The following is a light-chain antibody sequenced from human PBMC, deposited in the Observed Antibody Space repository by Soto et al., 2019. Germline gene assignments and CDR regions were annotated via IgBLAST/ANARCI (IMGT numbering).Light chain of an antibody. Sequence: QSVLTQPPSVSGAPGQRVTISCTGSSANIGAGYGVHWYQQLPGTAPKLLIYGNSNRPSGVPDRFSGSKSGTSASLAITGRQAEYEADYYCQSYDISLSVVFGGGTKLTVL. CDR3: QSYDISLSVV. CDR1: SANIGAGYG. V-gene: IGLV1-40*01. J-gene: IGLJ2*01. CDR2: GNS.